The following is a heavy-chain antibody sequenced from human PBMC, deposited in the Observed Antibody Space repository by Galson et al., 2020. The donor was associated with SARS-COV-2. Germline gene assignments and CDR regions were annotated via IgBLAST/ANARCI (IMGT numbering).Heavy chain of an antibody. Sequence: GSLKISCAASGFTFSSYGMHWVRQAPGKGLEWVAVISYDGSNKYYADSVKGRFTFSRDNSKNTLYLQMNSLRAEDTAVYYCAKDAWGSYRGPFDYWGHGTLVTVSS. CDR3: AKDAWGSYRGPFDY. J-gene: IGHJ4*01. D-gene: IGHD3-16*02. CDR1: GFTFSSYG. CDR2: ISYDGSNK. V-gene: IGHV3-30*18.